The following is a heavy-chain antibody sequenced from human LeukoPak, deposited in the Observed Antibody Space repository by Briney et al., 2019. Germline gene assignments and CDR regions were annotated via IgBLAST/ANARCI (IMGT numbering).Heavy chain of an antibody. V-gene: IGHV3-23*01. D-gene: IGHD4-23*01. CDR3: AKGGYGGNSGLFDY. Sequence: GGSLRLSCAASGFTFSSYEMNWVRQAPGKGLEWVSAISGSGGSTYYADSVKGRFTISRDNSKNTLYLQMNSLRAEDTAVYYCAKGGYGGNSGLFDYWGQGTLVTVSS. CDR2: ISGSGGST. J-gene: IGHJ4*02. CDR1: GFTFSSYE.